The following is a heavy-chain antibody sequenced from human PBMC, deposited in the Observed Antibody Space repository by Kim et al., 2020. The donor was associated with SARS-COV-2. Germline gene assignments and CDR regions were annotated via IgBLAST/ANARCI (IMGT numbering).Heavy chain of an antibody. D-gene: IGHD6-13*01. Sequence: GESLKISCKGSGYSFTSYWIGWVRQMPGKGLEWMGIIYPGDSDTRYSPSFQGQVTISADKSISTAYLQWSSLKASDTAMYYCARHESSSWYSVGATTPGWFDPWGQGTLVTVSS. V-gene: IGHV5-51*01. J-gene: IGHJ5*02. CDR2: IYPGDSDT. CDR1: GYSFTSYW. CDR3: ARHESSSWYSVGATTPGWFDP.